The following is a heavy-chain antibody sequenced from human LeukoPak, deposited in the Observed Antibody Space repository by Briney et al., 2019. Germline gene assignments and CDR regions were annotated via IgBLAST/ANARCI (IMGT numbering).Heavy chain of an antibody. V-gene: IGHV3-48*01. D-gene: IGHD3-22*01. Sequence: GGSLRLSCAASGFTFSSYAMSWVRQAPGKGLEWVSYISSSGSTIYYADSVKGRFTISRDNAKNSLFLQMNSLRAEDTAVYYCARDSRYNYDTSGRGAYYFDYWGQGTLVTVSS. CDR2: ISSSGSTI. CDR1: GFTFSSYA. CDR3: ARDSRYNYDTSGRGAYYFDY. J-gene: IGHJ4*02.